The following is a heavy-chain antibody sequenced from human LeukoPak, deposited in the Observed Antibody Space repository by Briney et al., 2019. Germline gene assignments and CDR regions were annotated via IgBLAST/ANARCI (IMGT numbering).Heavy chain of an antibody. CDR1: GFTVSSNY. J-gene: IGHJ2*01. CDR3: ARDKVYYYDSSGYSYYWYFDL. CDR2: IYSGGST. Sequence: GGSLRLSCAASGFTVSSNYMSWVRQAPGKGLEWVSVIYSGGSTYYADSVKGRFTISRDNSKNTLYLQMSSLRAEDTAVYYCARDKVYYYDSSGYSYYWYFDLWGRGTLVTVSS. V-gene: IGHV3-66*01. D-gene: IGHD3-22*01.